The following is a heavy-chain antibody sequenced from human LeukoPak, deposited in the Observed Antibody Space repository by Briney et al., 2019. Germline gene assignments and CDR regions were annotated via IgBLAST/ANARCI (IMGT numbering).Heavy chain of an antibody. CDR3: ARDHGDILTGIYYYYGMDV. J-gene: IGHJ6*04. Sequence: GASGKVSCKASGGTFTRYSFRWVRHAPGPGLGWMGGILPIFCTANYAQKFQGRVTITADESTSTAYMELSSLRSEDTAVYYCARDHGDILTGIYYYYGMDVWGKGTTVTVSS. CDR2: ILPIFCTA. CDR1: GGTFTRYS. D-gene: IGHD3-9*01. V-gene: IGHV1-69*13.